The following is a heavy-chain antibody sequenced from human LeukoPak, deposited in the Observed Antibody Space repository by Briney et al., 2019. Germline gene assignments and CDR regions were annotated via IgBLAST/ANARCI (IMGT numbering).Heavy chain of an antibody. CDR1: GDSVSSNSAA. CDR2: TYYRSKWYN. J-gene: IGHJ6*02. D-gene: IGHD5-18*01. V-gene: IGHV6-1*01. Sequence: SQTLSLTCAISGDSVSSNSAAWNWIRQSPSRGLEWLGRTYYRSKWYNDYAVSVKSRITINPDTSKNQFSLQLNSVTPEDTAVYYCARVEGGGYSSPSGYYGMDVWGQGTTVTVSS. CDR3: ARVEGGGYSSPSGYYGMDV.